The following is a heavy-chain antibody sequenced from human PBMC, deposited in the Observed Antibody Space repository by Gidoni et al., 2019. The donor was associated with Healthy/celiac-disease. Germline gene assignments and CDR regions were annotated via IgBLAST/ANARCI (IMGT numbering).Heavy chain of an antibody. J-gene: IGHJ6*03. D-gene: IGHD3-10*01. Sequence: EVQLVESGGGLVKPGGSLRLSCAASAFTFSSYSLNLLRPAPGKGLESVSSISSSSRYIYYADSVKGRFTISRDNAKNSLYLQMNSLRAEDTAVYYCARVGDYYGSGSYYSDYYYYMDVWGKGTTVTVSS. V-gene: IGHV3-21*01. CDR2: ISSSSRYI. CDR1: AFTFSSYS. CDR3: ARVGDYYGSGSYYSDYYYYMDV.